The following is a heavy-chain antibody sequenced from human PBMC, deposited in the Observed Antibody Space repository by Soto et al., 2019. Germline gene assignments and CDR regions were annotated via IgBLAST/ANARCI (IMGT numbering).Heavy chain of an antibody. D-gene: IGHD3-3*01. CDR3: ATSAILRFLEWYPMPPDY. Sequence: GGSLRLSCAASGFTFSDYYMSWIRQAPGKGLEWVSYISSSGSTIYYADSVKGRFTISRDNAKNSLYLQMNSLRAEDTAVYYCATSAILRFLEWYPMPPDYWGQGTLVTVSS. CDR1: GFTFSDYY. V-gene: IGHV3-11*01. J-gene: IGHJ4*02. CDR2: ISSSGSTI.